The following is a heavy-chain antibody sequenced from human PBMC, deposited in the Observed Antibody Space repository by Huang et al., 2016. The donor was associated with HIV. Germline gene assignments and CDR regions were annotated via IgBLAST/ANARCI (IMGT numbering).Heavy chain of an antibody. CDR1: GFTFDDYA. V-gene: IGHV3-9*01. J-gene: IGHJ4*02. CDR2: ISWNSGSI. CDR3: AKDTYYDILTAYYSYFDY. Sequence: EVQLVESGGGLVQPGRSLRLSCAASGFTFDDYAIHWVRQAPGKGLGWVSGISWNSGSIGYADSVKGRFTISRDNAKNSLYLQMNSLRAEDTALYYCAKDTYYDILTAYYSYFDYWGQGTLVTVSS. D-gene: IGHD3-9*01.